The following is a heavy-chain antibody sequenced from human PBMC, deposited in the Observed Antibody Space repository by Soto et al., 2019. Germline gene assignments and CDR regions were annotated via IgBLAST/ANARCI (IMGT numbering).Heavy chain of an antibody. Sequence: QVQLQESGPGLVKPSGTLSLTCAVSSDSVSSSNWWSWVRQPPGKGLEWIGEVFPTGSTNYNPSLMSRVTISVDKSKNHFPLNLSSVTAADTAIYYCARRPTAELPSNWFDPWGQGTLVTVSS. D-gene: IGHD2-15*01. CDR3: ARRPTAELPSNWFDP. CDR2: VFPTGST. CDR1: SDSVSSSNW. V-gene: IGHV4-4*02. J-gene: IGHJ5*02.